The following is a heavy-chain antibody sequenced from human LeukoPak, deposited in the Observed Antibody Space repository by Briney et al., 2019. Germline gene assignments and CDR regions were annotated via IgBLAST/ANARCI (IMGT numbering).Heavy chain of an antibody. CDR1: GFTFSSYA. Sequence: GGSLRLSCAASGFTFSSYAMSWVRQAPGKGLEWVSAISGSGGSTYYADSVKGRFTISRDNSKNTLYLQMNSLRAEDTAVYYCAKADMRNYYESSGYFLWGQGTLVTVSS. J-gene: IGHJ4*02. V-gene: IGHV3-23*01. CDR2: ISGSGGST. CDR3: AKADMRNYYESSGYFL. D-gene: IGHD3-22*01.